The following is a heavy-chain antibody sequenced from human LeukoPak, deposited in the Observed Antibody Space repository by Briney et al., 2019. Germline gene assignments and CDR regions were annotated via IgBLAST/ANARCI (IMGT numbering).Heavy chain of an antibody. J-gene: IGHJ4*02. V-gene: IGHV5-51*01. CDR3: ARSGRLGYCSGGSCFRWDY. CDR2: IYADDSDT. CDR1: GYSFTNYW. D-gene: IGHD2-15*01. Sequence: GESLKISCKVSGYSFTNYWIGWVRVMPGKGLEWMGIIYADDSDTKYSPSFQGQVTISADESISTAYLQWSSLKASDTAMYYCARSGRLGYCSGGSCFRWDYWGQGTLVTVSS.